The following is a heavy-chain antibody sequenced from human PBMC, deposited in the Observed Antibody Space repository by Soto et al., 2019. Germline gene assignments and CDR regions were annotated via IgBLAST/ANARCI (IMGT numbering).Heavy chain of an antibody. CDR2: INPNSGGT. D-gene: IGHD5-18*01. Sequence: ASVKVSCKASGYTFTGYYMHWVRQAPGQGLEWMGWINPNSGGTNYAQKFQGRVTMTRDTSISTAYMELSRLRSDDTAVYYCAPSRDTAMVIDYWGQGTLVTVSS. CDR3: APSRDTAMVIDY. V-gene: IGHV1-2*02. CDR1: GYTFTGYY. J-gene: IGHJ4*02.